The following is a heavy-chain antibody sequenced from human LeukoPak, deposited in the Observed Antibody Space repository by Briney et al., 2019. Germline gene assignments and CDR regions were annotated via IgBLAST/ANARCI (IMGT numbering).Heavy chain of an antibody. V-gene: IGHV1-18*01. Sequence: GASVKVSCKASGYTFTSFGISWVRQAPGQGLEWMGWISAYNGNTNYAQKLQGRVTMTTDTSTSTAYMELRSLRSDDTAVYYCARGGYCSSTSCYVRSWFDPWGQGTLVTASS. J-gene: IGHJ5*02. D-gene: IGHD2-2*01. CDR1: GYTFTSFG. CDR3: ARGGYCSSTSCYVRSWFDP. CDR2: ISAYNGNT.